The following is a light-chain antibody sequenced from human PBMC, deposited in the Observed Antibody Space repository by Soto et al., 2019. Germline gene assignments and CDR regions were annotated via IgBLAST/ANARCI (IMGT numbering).Light chain of an antibody. CDR3: GAWDSSLSAVV. Sequence: QSVLTQPPSVSGAPGQRVTVSCTGSSSNIGAGSDVHWYQQLPGTAPKLLIFANNNRPSGVPDRFSGSKAGTSATLVIAGLQTGDEADYFCGAWDSSLSAVVFGGGTKLTVL. V-gene: IGLV1-40*01. CDR2: ANN. CDR1: SSNIGAGSD. J-gene: IGLJ2*01.